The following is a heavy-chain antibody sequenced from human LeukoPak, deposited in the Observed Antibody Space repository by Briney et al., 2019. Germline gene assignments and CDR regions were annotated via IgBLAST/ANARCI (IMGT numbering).Heavy chain of an antibody. D-gene: IGHD2-2*01. CDR2: ITTSSSHI. CDR3: ARRGYCSSTSCYPPDY. V-gene: IGHV3-21*04. CDR1: GFTFGGYS. J-gene: IGHJ4*02. Sequence: GGSLRLSCAASGFTFGGYSMSWVRQAPGKGLEWVSFITTSSSHINYADSVKGRFTISRDNAKNSMYLQMNSLRAEDTGVYYCARRGYCSSTSCYPPDYWGQGTLVTVSS.